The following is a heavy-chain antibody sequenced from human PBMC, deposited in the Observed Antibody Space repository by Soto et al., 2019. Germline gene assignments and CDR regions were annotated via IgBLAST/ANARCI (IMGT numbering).Heavy chain of an antibody. J-gene: IGHJ6*04. D-gene: IGHD6-19*01. CDR1: GFTFSNYA. Sequence: PGGSLRLSCAASGFTFSNYAMGWVRQAPGKGLEWVSAINGSGSNTYYADSVKGRFTISRDNSKNTLYLQMNILRAEDTAVYYCAKRGVAGSFDYYDFGMAVGGRGTTVTVSS. V-gene: IGHV3-23*01. CDR2: INGSGSNT. CDR3: AKRGVAGSFDYYDFGMAV.